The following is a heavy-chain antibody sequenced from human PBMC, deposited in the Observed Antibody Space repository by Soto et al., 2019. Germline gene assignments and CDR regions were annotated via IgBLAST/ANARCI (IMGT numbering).Heavy chain of an antibody. V-gene: IGHV3-33*01. CDR3: ARNDITMIVVVTYGMDV. CDR1: GVTFSSYG. CDR2: IWYDGSNK. J-gene: IGHJ6*02. Sequence: QVQLVESGGGVVQPGRSLRLSCAASGVTFSSYGMHWVRQAPGKGLEWVAVIWYDGSNKYYADSVKGRFTISRDNSKNTLYLQMNSLRAEDTAVYYCARNDITMIVVVTYGMDVWGQGTTVTVSS. D-gene: IGHD3-22*01.